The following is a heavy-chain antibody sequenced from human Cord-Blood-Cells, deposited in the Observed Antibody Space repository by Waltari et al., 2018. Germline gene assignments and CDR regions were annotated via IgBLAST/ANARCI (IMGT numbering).Heavy chain of an antibody. D-gene: IGHD3-3*01. Sequence: QLHLQESGPGLVKPSETLSLTCTVSGGSISSSSYYWGCLRQPPGKGLEWIGSIYYSGSTYYNPSLKSRVTISVDTSKNQFSLKLSSVTAADTAVYYCASPSSYYDFWSGYYDAFDIWGQGTMVTVSS. V-gene: IGHV4-39*01. CDR3: ASPSSYYDFWSGYYDAFDI. CDR1: GGSISSSSYY. CDR2: IYYSGST. J-gene: IGHJ3*02.